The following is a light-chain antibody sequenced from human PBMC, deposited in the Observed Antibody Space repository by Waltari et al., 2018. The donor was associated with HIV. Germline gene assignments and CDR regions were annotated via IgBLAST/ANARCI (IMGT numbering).Light chain of an antibody. Sequence: EIVLTQSPGTLSLSPGERATLSCRASQSVTSSYLAWYQQTPGQAPRLLIYGASSRATGIPDRFSGSGSGTDFTLTISRLEPEDFAAYYCQQYGNSLLTFGGGTKVEIK. CDR3: QQYGNSLLT. V-gene: IGKV3-20*01. J-gene: IGKJ4*01. CDR2: GAS. CDR1: QSVTSSY.